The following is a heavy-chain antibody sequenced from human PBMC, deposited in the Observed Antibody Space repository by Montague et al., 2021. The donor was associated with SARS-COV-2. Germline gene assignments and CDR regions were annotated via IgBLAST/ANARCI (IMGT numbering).Heavy chain of an antibody. D-gene: IGHD1-20*01. Sequence: ETLSLTCAVSGGSLSTPHYWSWVRQPPGKGLEWIGEVHHSGNANYNASFNGRATISVDKSKNQFSLTLTPVTAADTAVYYCACDRITRSWLDPWGQGTLVTVSS. CDR3: ACDRITRSWLDP. CDR1: GGSLSTPHY. J-gene: IGHJ5*02. CDR2: VHHSGNA. V-gene: IGHV4-4*02.